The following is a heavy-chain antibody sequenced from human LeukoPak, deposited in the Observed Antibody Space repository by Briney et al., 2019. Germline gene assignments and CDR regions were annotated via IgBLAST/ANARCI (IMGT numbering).Heavy chain of an antibody. V-gene: IGHV3-9*01. CDR1: GFTFDDYA. J-gene: IGHJ6*02. Sequence: AGRSLRLSCAASGFTFDDYAMHWVRQAPGKGLEWVSGISWNSGSIGYADSVKGRFTISRDNAKNSLYLQMNSLRAEDTDLYYCAKSSDYGMDVWGQGTTVTVSS. CDR2: ISWNSGSI. CDR3: AKSSDYGMDV. D-gene: IGHD6-19*01.